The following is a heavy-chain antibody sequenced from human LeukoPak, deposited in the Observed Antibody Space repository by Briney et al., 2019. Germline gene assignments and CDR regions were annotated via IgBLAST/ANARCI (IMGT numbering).Heavy chain of an antibody. J-gene: IGHJ4*02. CDR1: GYTFTSHG. CDR2: INTNTGNP. D-gene: IGHD2-2*01. Sequence: ASVKVSCKASGYTFTSHGISWVRQAPGQGLEWMGWINTNTGNPTYAQGFTGRFVFSLDTSVSTAYLQISSLKAEDTAVYYCARDSSASSYASDYWGQGTLVTVSS. CDR3: ARDSSASSYASDY. V-gene: IGHV7-4-1*02.